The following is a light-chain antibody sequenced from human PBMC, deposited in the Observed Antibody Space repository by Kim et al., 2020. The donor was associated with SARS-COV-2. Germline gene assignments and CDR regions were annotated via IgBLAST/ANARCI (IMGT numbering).Light chain of an antibody. CDR3: QQYNDWPLFT. CDR1: QSVSNN. V-gene: IGKV3-15*01. CDR2: GAS. J-gene: IGKJ4*01. Sequence: IVMTQSPATLSVSPGERVTLSCRASQSVSNNLAWYQQRPGQAPRLLIYGASTRATDISARFSSGGSGTEYTHTIRSLQYEDLAVYYYQQYNDWPLFTFGEGTKVDIK.